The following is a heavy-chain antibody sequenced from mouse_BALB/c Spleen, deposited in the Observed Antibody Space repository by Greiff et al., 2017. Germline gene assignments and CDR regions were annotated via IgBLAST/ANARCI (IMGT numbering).Heavy chain of an antibody. V-gene: IGHV1S81*02. CDR3: ARRMITTGNYAMDY. D-gene: IGHD2-4*01. Sequence: QVQLQQPGAELVKPGASVKLSCKASGYTFTSYWMHWVKQRPGQGLEWIGEINPSNGRTNYNEKFKSKATLTVDKSSSTAYMQLSSLTSEDSAVYYCARRMITTGNYAMDYWGQGTSVTVSS. CDR1: GYTFTSYW. J-gene: IGHJ4*01. CDR2: INPSNGRT.